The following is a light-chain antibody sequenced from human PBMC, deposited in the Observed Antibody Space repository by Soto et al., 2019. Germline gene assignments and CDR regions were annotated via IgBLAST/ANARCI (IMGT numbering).Light chain of an antibody. CDR2: DAS. V-gene: IGKV1-5*01. J-gene: IGKJ1*01. Sequence: DIQMPQSPSTLSASVGDRVTITCRASQSISSWLAWYQQKPGKAPTLLIYDASSLESGVPSRFSGSGSGTEFTLTISSLQPDDVATYYCQQYNSYPWTFGQGTKVEIK. CDR3: QQYNSYPWT. CDR1: QSISSW.